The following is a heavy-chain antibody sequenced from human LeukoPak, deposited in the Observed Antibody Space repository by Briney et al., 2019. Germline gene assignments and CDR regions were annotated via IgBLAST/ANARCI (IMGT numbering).Heavy chain of an antibody. Sequence: PGGSLRLSYAASGFTFSSYAMSWVRQAPGKGLEWVSAISGSGGTTYYADSVKGRFTISRDNSENTLHLQMNSLTVEDTAIYYCTRDQWGVATITGMDVWGQGTTVTVSS. CDR2: ISGSGGTT. CDR3: TRDQWGVATITGMDV. D-gene: IGHD3-10*01. CDR1: GFTFSSYA. V-gene: IGHV3-23*01. J-gene: IGHJ6*02.